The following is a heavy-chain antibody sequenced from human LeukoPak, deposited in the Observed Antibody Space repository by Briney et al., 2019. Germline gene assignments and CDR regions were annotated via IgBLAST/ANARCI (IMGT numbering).Heavy chain of an antibody. CDR1: GGSISSSSYY. CDR3: ARAITIFGVAGDWFDP. D-gene: IGHD3-3*01. V-gene: IGHV4-39*07. J-gene: IGHJ5*02. CDR2: IYYSGST. Sequence: SETLSLTCTVSGGSISSSSYYWGWIRQPPGKGLEWIGSIYYSGSTYYNPSLKSRVTISVDRSKNQFSLKLSSVTAADTAVYYCARAITIFGVAGDWFDPWGQGTLVTVSS.